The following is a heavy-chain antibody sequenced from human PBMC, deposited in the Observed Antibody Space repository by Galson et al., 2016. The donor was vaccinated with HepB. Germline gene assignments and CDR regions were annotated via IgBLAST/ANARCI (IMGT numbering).Heavy chain of an antibody. V-gene: IGHV3-30-3*01. CDR1: GFTFSSYA. D-gene: IGHD4-11*01. CDR2: ISYDGSNN. J-gene: IGHJ4*02. CDR3: VREAGHSNAFGY. Sequence: SLRLSCAGSGFTFSSYALHWVRQAPGNGPEWVAVISYDGSNNYYADSVKGRFPISRDNSKNTLYVHMNSLRAEDTAVYYCVREAGHSNAFGYWGQGTLVTVSS.